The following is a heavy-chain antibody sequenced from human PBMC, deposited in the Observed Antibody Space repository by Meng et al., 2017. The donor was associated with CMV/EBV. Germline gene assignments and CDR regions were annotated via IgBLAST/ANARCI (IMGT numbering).Heavy chain of an antibody. Sequence: GESLKISCAASGFTFSSYGMHWVRQAPGTGLEWVAVIWYDGSNKYYADSVKGRFTISRDNSKNTLYLQMNSLRAEDTAVYYCARDLRDWFDPWGQGTLVTVSS. J-gene: IGHJ5*02. CDR1: GFTFSSYG. CDR2: IWYDGSNK. D-gene: IGHD3-16*01. CDR3: ARDLRDWFDP. V-gene: IGHV3-33*01.